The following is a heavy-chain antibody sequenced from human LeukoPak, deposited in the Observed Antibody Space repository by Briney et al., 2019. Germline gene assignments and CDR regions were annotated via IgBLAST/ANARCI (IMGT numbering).Heavy chain of an antibody. J-gene: IGHJ6*02. V-gene: IGHV3-30-3*01. CDR1: GFTFSSYA. D-gene: IGHD6-19*01. Sequence: GGSLRLSCAASGFTFSSYAMHWVRQAPGKGLEWVAVISYDGSNKYYAGSVKGRFTISRDNSKNTLYLQMNSLRAEDTAVYYCARDAEGSGWTYYYYYYGMDVWGQGTTVIVSS. CDR3: ARDAEGSGWTYYYYYYGMDV. CDR2: ISYDGSNK.